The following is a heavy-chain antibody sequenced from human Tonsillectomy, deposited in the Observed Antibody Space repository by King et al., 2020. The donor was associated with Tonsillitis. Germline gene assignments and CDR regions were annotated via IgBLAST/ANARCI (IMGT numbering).Heavy chain of an antibody. D-gene: IGHD5-12*01. Sequence: VQLVESGGGLVQPGGSLRLSCAASGFTFSSYWMSWVRQAPGKGLEWVANIKQDGSEKYYVDSVKGRFSISRDNAKNSLYLQMNSLRAEDTAVYYCVRAWDTIVATKYGGYYGMDVWGQGTTVTVSS. V-gene: IGHV3-7*03. CDR3: VRAWDTIVATKYGGYYGMDV. J-gene: IGHJ6*02. CDR1: GFTFSSYW. CDR2: IKQDGSEK.